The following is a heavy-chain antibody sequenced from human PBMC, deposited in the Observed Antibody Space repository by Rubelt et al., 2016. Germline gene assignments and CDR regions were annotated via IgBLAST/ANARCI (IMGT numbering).Heavy chain of an antibody. V-gene: IGHV3-66*01. CDR2: IYSGGST. Sequence: EVQLVESGGGLVQPGGSMRPSCAASGFTFSTYSMNWVRQAPGKGLEWVSVIYSGGSTYYADSVKGRFTISRDNSKNTLYLQMNSLKTEDTAVYYWSASAPTLFPLVSCENSPSDTSSVAVGCLAQDFD. D-gene: IGHD6-25*01. CDR3: SASAPTLFPLVSCENSPSDTSSVAVGCLAQDFD. J-gene: IGHJ2*01. CDR1: GFTFSTYS.